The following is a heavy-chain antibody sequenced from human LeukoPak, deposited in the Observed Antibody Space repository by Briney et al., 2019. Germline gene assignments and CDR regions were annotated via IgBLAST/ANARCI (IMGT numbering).Heavy chain of an antibody. V-gene: IGHV4-34*01. J-gene: IGHJ4*01. D-gene: IGHD6-19*01. CDR1: GGSFSGYY. CDR3: ARGHQYSSGXFGAYXFDY. CDR2: INHSGST. Sequence: SETLSLTCAVYGGSFSGYYWSWIRQPPGKGLEWIGEINHSGSTNYNPSLKSRVTISVDTSKNQFSLKLSSVTAADTAVYYCARGHQYSSGXFGAYXFDYWGXGTLVTVS.